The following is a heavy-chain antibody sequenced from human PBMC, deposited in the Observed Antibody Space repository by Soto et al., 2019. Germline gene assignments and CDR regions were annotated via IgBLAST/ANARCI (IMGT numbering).Heavy chain of an antibody. D-gene: IGHD6-13*01. V-gene: IGHV1-69*13. CDR2: IIPIFGTA. CDR1: GGTFSSYA. J-gene: IGHJ6*02. Sequence: SVKVSCKASGGTFSSYAISWVRQAPGQGLEWMGGIIPIFGTANYAQKFQGRVTITADESTSTAYMELSSLRSEDTAVYYCARDRLSRGIAAAGLCLDMGYYYGMDVWDQGTTVTVYS. CDR3: ARDRLSRGIAAAGLCLDMGYYYGMDV.